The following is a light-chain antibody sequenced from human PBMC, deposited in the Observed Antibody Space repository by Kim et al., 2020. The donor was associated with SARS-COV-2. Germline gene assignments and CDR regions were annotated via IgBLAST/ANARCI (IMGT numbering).Light chain of an antibody. V-gene: IGKV3-11*01. CDR2: DAS. CDR1: QSITRY. J-gene: IGKJ4*01. CDR3: QQRDSWPLT. Sequence: LSPGESATLSCRASQSITRYLAWYQQKPGQAPRLLIYDASSTATGIPARFSGSGSGTDFTLSISSLEPEDFAVYYCQQRDSWPLTFGGGTKVDIK.